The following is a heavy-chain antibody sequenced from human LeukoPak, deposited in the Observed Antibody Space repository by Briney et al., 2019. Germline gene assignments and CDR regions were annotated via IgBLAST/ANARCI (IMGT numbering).Heavy chain of an antibody. CDR3: ARHAMVRGVMRTYNWFDP. D-gene: IGHD3-10*01. J-gene: IGHJ5*02. CDR2: IYYSGST. V-gene: IGHV4-59*08. Sequence: SETLSLTCTVSGGSISSYYWSWIRQPPGKGLEWIGYIYYSGSTNYNPSLKSRVTISVDTSKNQFSLKLSSVTAADTAVYYCARHAMVRGVMRTYNWFDPWGQGTLVTVSS. CDR1: GGSISSYY.